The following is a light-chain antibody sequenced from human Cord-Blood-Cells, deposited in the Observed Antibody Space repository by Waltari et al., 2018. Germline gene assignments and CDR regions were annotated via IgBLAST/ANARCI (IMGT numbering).Light chain of an antibody. CDR1: SLRSYY. V-gene: IGLV3-19*01. J-gene: IGLJ2*01. Sequence: SSELTQDPAVSVALGQTVRITCQGDSLRSYYASWYQQKPAQAPVLVIYGKNNRPSGIPDRFSGSSSGNTASLTITGAQEEDEADYYCNSRGSSGNHVVFGGGTKLTVL. CDR2: GKN. CDR3: NSRGSSGNHVV.